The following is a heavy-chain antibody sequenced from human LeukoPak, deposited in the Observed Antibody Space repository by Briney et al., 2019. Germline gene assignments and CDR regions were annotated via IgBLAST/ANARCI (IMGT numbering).Heavy chain of an antibody. CDR3: ARDHYCSSSSCPSDY. CDR2: INWNGGST. D-gene: IGHD2-2*01. CDR1: GFTFSSHW. J-gene: IGHJ4*02. V-gene: IGHV3-20*01. Sequence: GGSLRLSCADFGFTFSSHWMHWVRQAPGKGLEWVSGINWNGGSTGYADSVKGRFTISRDSAKNSLYLQVNSLRAEDTALYHCARDHYCSSSSCPSDYWGQGTLVTVSS.